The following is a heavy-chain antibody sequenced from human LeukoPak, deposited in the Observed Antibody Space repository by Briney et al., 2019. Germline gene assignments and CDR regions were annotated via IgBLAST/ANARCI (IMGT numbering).Heavy chain of an antibody. CDR3: ARGGDVVVVPASNFPEFDY. D-gene: IGHD2-2*01. Sequence: ASVKVSCKASGYTFTGYYIHWVRQAPGQGLEWMGWINPDSGGTNYAQKFQGGVTMTRDTSISTAYMELSRLRSDDTAVYYCARGGDVVVVPASNFPEFDYWGQGTLVTVSS. CDR1: GYTFTGYY. J-gene: IGHJ4*02. CDR2: INPDSGGT. V-gene: IGHV1-2*02.